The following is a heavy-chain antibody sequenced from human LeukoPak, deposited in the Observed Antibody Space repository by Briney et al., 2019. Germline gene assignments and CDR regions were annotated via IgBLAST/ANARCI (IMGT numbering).Heavy chain of an antibody. D-gene: IGHD6-6*01. J-gene: IGHJ6*02. V-gene: IGHV3-23*01. CDR1: GFTFSSYW. CDR2: ISGSGGST. Sequence: GGSLRLSCAASGFTFSSYWMSWVRQAPGKGLEWVSAISGSGGSTYYADSVKGRFTISRDNSKNTLYLQMNSLRAEDTAVYYCAKDLGIAARRYYYGMDVWGQGTTVTVSS. CDR3: AKDLGIAARRYYYGMDV.